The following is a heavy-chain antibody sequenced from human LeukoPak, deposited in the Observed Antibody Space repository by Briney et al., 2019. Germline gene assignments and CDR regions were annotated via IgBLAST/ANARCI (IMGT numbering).Heavy chain of an antibody. CDR2: INHSGST. D-gene: IGHD6-6*01. CDR1: GGSFSGYY. J-gene: IGHJ4*02. Sequence: SETVSLTCVVYGGSFSGYYWSWIRQPPGKGLEWIGEINHSGSTNYNPSLKSRVTISVDTSKNQFSLKLSSVTAADTAVYYCARDDGIAARPFDYWGQGTLVTISS. V-gene: IGHV4-34*01. CDR3: ARDDGIAARPFDY.